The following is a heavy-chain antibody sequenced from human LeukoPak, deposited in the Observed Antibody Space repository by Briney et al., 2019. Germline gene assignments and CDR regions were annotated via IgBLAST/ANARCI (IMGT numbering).Heavy chain of an antibody. CDR1: GFTFSSYG. CDR3: AKDQDSSGYYSGY. Sequence: PGKSLRLSCAASGFTFSSYGMHWVRQAPGKGLEWVAFIRYDGSNKYYADSVKGRFTISRDNSKNTLYLQMNSLRAEDTAVYYCAKDQDSSGYYSGYWGQGTLVTVSS. V-gene: IGHV3-30*02. J-gene: IGHJ4*02. CDR2: IRYDGSNK. D-gene: IGHD3-22*01.